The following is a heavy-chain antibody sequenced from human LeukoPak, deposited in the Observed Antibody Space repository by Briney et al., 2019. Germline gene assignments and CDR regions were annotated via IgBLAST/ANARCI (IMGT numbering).Heavy chain of an antibody. CDR3: GRDRPYRSGWYTDY. V-gene: IGHV1-18*01. CDR1: GYIFTNYG. J-gene: IGHJ4*02. CDR2: ISAYDGDT. Sequence: GASVKVSCKASGYIFTNYGISWFRQAPGQGLEWVTWISAYDGDTKNAQKFQDRVTTTTDTSTSTAYMELRSLGSDDTAVYYCGRDRPYRSGWYTDYWGQGTLVTVSS. D-gene: IGHD6-19*01.